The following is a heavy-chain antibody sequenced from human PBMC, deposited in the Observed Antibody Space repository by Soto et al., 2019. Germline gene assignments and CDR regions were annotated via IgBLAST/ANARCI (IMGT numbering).Heavy chain of an antibody. V-gene: IGHV3-30-3*01. J-gene: IGHJ2*01. D-gene: IGHD4-17*01. CDR2: ISYDGSNK. CDR3: ARGDYGDYLNWYFDL. Sequence: QVPLVESGGGVVQPGRSLRLSCAASGFTFSSYAMHWVRQAPGKGLEWVAVISYDGSNKYYADSVKGRFTISRDNSKNPRYLQMNSLRDEDTAVYYCARGDYGDYLNWYFDLWGRGTLVTVSS. CDR1: GFTFSSYA.